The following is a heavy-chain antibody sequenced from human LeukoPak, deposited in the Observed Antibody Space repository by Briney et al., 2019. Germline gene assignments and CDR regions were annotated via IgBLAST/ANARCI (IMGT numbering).Heavy chain of an antibody. V-gene: IGHV3-30*04. CDR1: GFTFSSYA. J-gene: IGHJ4*02. CDR2: ISYDGSNK. Sequence: PGGSLRLSCAASGFTFSSYAMHWVRQAPDKGLEWVAVISYDGSNKYYADSVKGRFTISRDNSKNTLYLQMNSLRAEDTAVYYCARTPNPGDFWSGYLDYRGQGTLVTVSS. CDR3: ARTPNPGDFWSGYLDY. D-gene: IGHD3-3*01.